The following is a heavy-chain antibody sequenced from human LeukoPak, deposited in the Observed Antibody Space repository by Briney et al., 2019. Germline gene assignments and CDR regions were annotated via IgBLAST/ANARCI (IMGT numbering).Heavy chain of an antibody. CDR2: ISAYNGNT. Sequence: ASVKVSCKASGYTFTSYGISWVRQAPGQGLEWMGWISAYNGNTNYAQKLQGRVTMTTDTSTSTAYMELRSLRSDDTALYYCARDWYYDYIWGSYRIDYWGQGTLVTVSS. CDR1: GYTFTSYG. D-gene: IGHD3-16*02. V-gene: IGHV1-18*01. J-gene: IGHJ4*02. CDR3: ARDWYYDYIWGSYRIDY.